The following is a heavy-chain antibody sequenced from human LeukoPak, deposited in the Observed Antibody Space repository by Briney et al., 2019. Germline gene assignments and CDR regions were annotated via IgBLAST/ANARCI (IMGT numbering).Heavy chain of an antibody. CDR3: ARARITMVRGVIYYFDY. V-gene: IGHV4-39*07. Sequence: PSETLSLTCTVSGGSISSSSYYWGWIRQPPGKGLEWIGSIYYSGSTNYNPSLKSRVTMSVDTSKNQFSLKLSSVTAADTAVYYCARARITMVRGVIYYFDYWGQGTLVTVSS. CDR2: IYYSGST. CDR1: GGSISSSSYY. J-gene: IGHJ4*02. D-gene: IGHD3-10*01.